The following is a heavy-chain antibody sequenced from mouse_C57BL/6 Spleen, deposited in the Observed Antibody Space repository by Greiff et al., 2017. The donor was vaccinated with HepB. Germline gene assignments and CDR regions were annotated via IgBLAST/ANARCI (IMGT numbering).Heavy chain of an antibody. D-gene: IGHD2-2*01. J-gene: IGHJ4*01. Sequence: VKLMESGPGLVQPSQSLSITCTVSGFSLTSYGLHWVRQSPGKGLEWLGVIWRGGSTDYNAAFMSRLSITKDNSKSQVFFKMNSLQADDTAIYYCAKDMVTTGDYAMDYWGQGTSVTVSS. V-gene: IGHV2-5*01. CDR1: GFSLTSYG. CDR2: IWRGGST. CDR3: AKDMVTTGDYAMDY.